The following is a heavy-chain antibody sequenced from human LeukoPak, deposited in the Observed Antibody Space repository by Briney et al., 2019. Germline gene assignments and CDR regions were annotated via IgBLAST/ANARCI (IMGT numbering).Heavy chain of an antibody. CDR1: GFTFTSAP. CDR3: ATKTPGNYPYDY. V-gene: IGHV3-23*01. D-gene: IGHD3-22*01. CDR2: SGTDDDT. Sequence: GGSLRLSCVLSGFTFTSAPMNWVRQAPGKGLEWVSTSGTDDDTYYADSVKGRFTISRDNSKNTVHLQMTSLRVEDTAVYYCATKTPGNYPYDYWGQGTLVIVSP. J-gene: IGHJ4*02.